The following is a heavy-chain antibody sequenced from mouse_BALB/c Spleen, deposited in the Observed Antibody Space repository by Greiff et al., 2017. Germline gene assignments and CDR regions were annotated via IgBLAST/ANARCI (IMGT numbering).Heavy chain of an antibody. J-gene: IGHJ2*01. Sequence: EVKLVESGPGLVKPSQSLSLTCTVTGYSITSDYAWNWIRQFPGNKLEWMGYISYSGSTSYNPSLKSRISITRDTSKNQFFLQLNSVTTEDTATYYCARGLLLYYFDYWGQGTTLTVSS. CDR2: ISYSGST. CDR3: ARGLLLYYFDY. V-gene: IGHV3-2*02. D-gene: IGHD2-3*01. CDR1: GYSITSDYA.